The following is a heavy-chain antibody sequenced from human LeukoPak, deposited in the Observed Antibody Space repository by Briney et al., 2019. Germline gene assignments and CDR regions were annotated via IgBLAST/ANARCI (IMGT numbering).Heavy chain of an antibody. J-gene: IGHJ4*02. CDR1: GFTFSSDW. D-gene: IGHD2-2*01. CDR3: AREAFRVVVPAAEIDY. V-gene: IGHV3-7*01. CDR2: IKEDGSEK. Sequence: GGCVRLSCSADGFTFSSDWMGWVRQAPGKGRGWVANIKEDGSEKSQVESVKGGFTISRDNAKNSLYLQLNSLRAEATDVYYCAREAFRVVVPAAEIDYWGQGTLATVSS.